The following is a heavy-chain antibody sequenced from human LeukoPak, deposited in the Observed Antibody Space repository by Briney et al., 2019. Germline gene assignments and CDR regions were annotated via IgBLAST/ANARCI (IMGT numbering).Heavy chain of an antibody. CDR3: ARDGRGSGSYYPYFDY. D-gene: IGHD3-10*01. J-gene: IGHJ4*02. Sequence: GASVKVSCKASGYTFTGYYMHWVRQAPGQGLEWMGWINPNSGGTNYAQKFQGRVTMTRDTSISTAYMELSGLRSDDTAVYYCARDGRGSGSYYPYFDYWGQGTLVTVSS. CDR2: INPNSGGT. CDR1: GYTFTGYY. V-gene: IGHV1-2*02.